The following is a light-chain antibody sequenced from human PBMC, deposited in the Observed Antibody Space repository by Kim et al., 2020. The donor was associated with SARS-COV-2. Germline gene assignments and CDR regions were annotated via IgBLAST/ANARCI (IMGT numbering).Light chain of an antibody. CDR1: SSNIGTNY. CDR3: TAWDDSPNTPV. V-gene: IGLV1-47*01. J-gene: IGLJ3*02. CDR2: RNN. Sequence: GQSVTISCSGSSSNIGTNYAHWYQQLPGTAPQLVIYRNNQRPSGVPDRFSGSKSGTSASLAISGLRSEDEAVYFCTAWDDSPNTPVFGGGTKLTVL.